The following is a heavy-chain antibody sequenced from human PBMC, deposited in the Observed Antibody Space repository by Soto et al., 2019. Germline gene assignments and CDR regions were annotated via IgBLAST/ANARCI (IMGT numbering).Heavy chain of an antibody. CDR2: MHHSGSI. D-gene: IGHD6-13*01. Sequence: SETLSLTCSVSGDSISNNKWWSWVRQPPGKGLEWIGEMHHSGSIHYNASLKSRAIISVDKSRNQFFLQLTPVTAADTALYFCARDRVAAAGLEYNWFDPWGQGTLVTVSS. J-gene: IGHJ5*02. CDR1: GDSISNNKW. V-gene: IGHV4-4*02. CDR3: ARDRVAAAGLEYNWFDP.